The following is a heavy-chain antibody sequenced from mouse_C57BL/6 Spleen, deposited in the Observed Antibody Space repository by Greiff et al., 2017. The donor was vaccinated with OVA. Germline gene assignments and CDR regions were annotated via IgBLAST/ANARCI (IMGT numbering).Heavy chain of an antibody. J-gene: IGHJ4*01. CDR3: ARGGYYGSSPYCYAMDY. D-gene: IGHD1-1*01. CDR1: GYTFTSYW. V-gene: IGHV1-50*01. CDR2: IDPSDSYT. Sequence: QVQLQQPGAELVKPGASVKLSCKASGYTFTSYWMHWVKQRPGQGLEWIGEIDPSDSYTNYNQKFKGKATLTVDTSSSTAYMQLSSLTSEDSAVYYGARGGYYGSSPYCYAMDYWGQGTSVTVSS.